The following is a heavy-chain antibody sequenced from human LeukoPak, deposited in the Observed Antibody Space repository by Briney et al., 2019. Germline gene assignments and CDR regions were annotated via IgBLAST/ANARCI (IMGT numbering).Heavy chain of an antibody. D-gene: IGHD2-15*01. CDR1: GFTFSSYW. Sequence: PGGSLRLSCAASGFTFSSYWMSWVRQAPGKGLEWVANIKQDGSEKYYVDSVKGRFPISRDNAKNSLYLQMNSLRAEDTAVYYCVREITGGYFDYWGQGTLVTVSS. CDR3: VREITGGYFDY. J-gene: IGHJ4*02. V-gene: IGHV3-7*01. CDR2: IKQDGSEK.